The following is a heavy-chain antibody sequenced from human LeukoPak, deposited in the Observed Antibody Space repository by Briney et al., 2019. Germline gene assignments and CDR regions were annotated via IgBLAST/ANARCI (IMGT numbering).Heavy chain of an antibody. CDR1: GFTFSSYS. CDR2: ISSSSSYI. D-gene: IGHD5-18*01. J-gene: IGHJ4*02. V-gene: IGHV3-21*01. Sequence: GGSLRLSCAASGFTFSSYSMNWVRQAPGKGLEWVSSISSSSSYIYYADSVKGRFTISRDNAKNSLYLQMNSLRAEDTAVYYCARVADTAMVRSFDYWGQGTLVTVSS. CDR3: ARVADTAMVRSFDY.